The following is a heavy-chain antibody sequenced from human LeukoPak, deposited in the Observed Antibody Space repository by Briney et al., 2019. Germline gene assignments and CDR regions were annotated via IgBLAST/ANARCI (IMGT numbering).Heavy chain of an antibody. J-gene: IGHJ4*02. Sequence: SETLSLTCTVSGGSSNSYFWSCIRQPPGKGLEWIAYIHSTGSTNYNPSLKSRVTISVDTSKNQFSLKVNSVTAADTAVYYCARYGEYRGIYFEAWGQGTLVTVSS. CDR3: ARYGEYRGIYFEA. CDR1: GGSSNSYF. D-gene: IGHD4-17*01. V-gene: IGHV4-59*08. CDR2: IHSTGST.